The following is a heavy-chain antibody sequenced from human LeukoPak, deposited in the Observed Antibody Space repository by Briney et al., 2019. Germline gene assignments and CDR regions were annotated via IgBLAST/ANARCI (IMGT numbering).Heavy chain of an antibody. V-gene: IGHV4-38-2*02. CDR1: GYSISNGYY. CDR2: IHHSGAT. D-gene: IGHD3-22*01. CDR3: ARSYSDTRGRFDP. Sequence: SETLSLTCTVSGYSISNGYYWGWVRQPPGKGLEWIGTIHHSGATYYSPSLRSRVTTSVDTSKKQFSLSLSSVTAADTAVYYCARSYSDTRGRFDPWGQGTLVTVSS. J-gene: IGHJ5*02.